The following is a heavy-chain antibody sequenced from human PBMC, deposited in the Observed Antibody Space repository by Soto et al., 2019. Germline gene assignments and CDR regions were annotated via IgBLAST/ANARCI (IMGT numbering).Heavy chain of an antibody. CDR1: GYTFTSYS. J-gene: IGHJ4*02. V-gene: IGHV1-18*01. Sequence: QVQLVQSGAEVKQPGASVKVSCKASGYTFTSYSISWVRQAPGQGLEWMGWISVYNGNTKYAQKLQGRVTMTTATPTTASYMELRSLRSDDTAVYYCARQSHGDYWGQGTLVTVSS. CDR3: ARQSHGDY. CDR2: ISVYNGNT.